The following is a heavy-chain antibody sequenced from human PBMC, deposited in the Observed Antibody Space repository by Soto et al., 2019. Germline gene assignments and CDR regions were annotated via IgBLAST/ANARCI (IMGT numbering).Heavy chain of an antibody. CDR3: AKDLPPCTDIVCRTFLP. CDR1: GFTFTTYA. CDR2: ISGSGGIT. J-gene: IGHJ1*01. D-gene: IGHD2-8*01. Sequence: EVQPLESGGGLVQPGGSLRLSCAASGFTFTTYAMSWVRQAPGKGLEWVSAISGSGGITYYAHSVKGRFTISRDPSQNTLYLKMNSLRAEDTALYYCAKDLPPCTDIVCRTFLPWGQGTLVTVSS. V-gene: IGHV3-23*01.